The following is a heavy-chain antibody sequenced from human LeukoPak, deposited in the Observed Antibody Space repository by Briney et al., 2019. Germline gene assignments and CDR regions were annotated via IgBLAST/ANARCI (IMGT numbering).Heavy chain of an antibody. CDR3: AKATNIVVVTAPDY. J-gene: IGHJ4*02. CDR1: GFTFSSYA. CDR2: ISGSGGST. D-gene: IGHD2-21*02. Sequence: GGSLRLSCAASGFTFSSYAMSWVRQAPGKGLEWVSAISGSGGSTYHADSVKGRFTISRDNSKNTLYLQMNSLRAEDTAVYYCAKATNIVVVTAPDYWGQGTLVTVSS. V-gene: IGHV3-23*01.